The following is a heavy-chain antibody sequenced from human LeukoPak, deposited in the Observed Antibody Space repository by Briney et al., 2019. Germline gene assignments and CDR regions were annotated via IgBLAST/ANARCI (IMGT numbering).Heavy chain of an antibody. CDR2: IYHSGST. Sequence: SETLSLTCTVSGYSISSGYYWGWIRQPPGKGLEWIGTIYHSGSTHYNPSLKSRVTISVGTSRNQFSLNLSSVTAADTAVYYCARVYYDSSGTYYFDYWGQGTLVTVSS. CDR3: ARVYYDSSGTYYFDY. V-gene: IGHV4-38-2*02. J-gene: IGHJ4*02. D-gene: IGHD3-22*01. CDR1: GYSISSGYY.